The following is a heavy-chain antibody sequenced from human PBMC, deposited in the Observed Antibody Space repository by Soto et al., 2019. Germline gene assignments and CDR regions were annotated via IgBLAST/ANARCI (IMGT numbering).Heavy chain of an antibody. J-gene: IGHJ4*02. CDR1: GFTFSSYW. CDR2: IKQDGSEK. V-gene: IGHV3-7*01. D-gene: IGHD1-26*01. Sequence: EVQLVESGGGLVQPGGSLRLSCAASGFTFSSYWMSWVRQAPGKGLEWVANIKQDGSEKYYVDSVKGRFTISRDNAKNSLYLQMNSRRAEDTAVYYCARGGGEWELLRDYWGQGTLVTVSS. CDR3: ARGGGEWELLRDY.